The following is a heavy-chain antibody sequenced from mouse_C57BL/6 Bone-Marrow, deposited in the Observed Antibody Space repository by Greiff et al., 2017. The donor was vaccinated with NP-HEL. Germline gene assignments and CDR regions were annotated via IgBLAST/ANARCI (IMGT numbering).Heavy chain of an antibody. CDR2: ISDGGSYT. J-gene: IGHJ2*01. Sequence: EVQVVESGGGLVKPGGSLKLSCAASGFTFSSYAMSWVRQTPEKRLEWVATISDGGSYTYYPDNVKGRFTISRDNAKNNLYLQMSHLKSEDTAMYYCARANLYFDHWGQGTTLTVSS. V-gene: IGHV5-4*01. CDR1: GFTFSSYA. CDR3: ARANLYFDH.